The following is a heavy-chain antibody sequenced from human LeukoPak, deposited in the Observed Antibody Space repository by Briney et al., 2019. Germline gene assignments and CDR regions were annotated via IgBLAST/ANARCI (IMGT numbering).Heavy chain of an antibody. J-gene: IGHJ4*02. CDR2: IKQDGSES. V-gene: IGHV3-7*01. CDR1: GFIFSGYA. D-gene: IGHD4-17*01. Sequence: GGSLRLSCAASGFIFSGYAMHWVRQAPGKGLEWVARIKQDGSESYYVDSVKGRFTISRDNAKNSLYVQMNSLRAEDTAVYYCVRQTSAVTNTGAYWGQGTLVTVSS. CDR3: VRQTSAVTNTGAY.